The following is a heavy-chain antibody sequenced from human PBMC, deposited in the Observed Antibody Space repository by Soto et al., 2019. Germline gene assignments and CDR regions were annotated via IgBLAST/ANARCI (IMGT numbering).Heavy chain of an antibody. V-gene: IGHV1-69*13. Sequence: SVKVSCKASGGTFSSYAISWVRQAPGQGLEWMGGIIPIFGTANYAQKFQGRVTITADESTSTAYMELSSLRSEDTAVYYCARWSRWVMGDYYGMDVWGQGTTVTVSS. CDR2: IIPIFGTA. J-gene: IGHJ6*02. D-gene: IGHD3-16*01. CDR3: ARWSRWVMGDYYGMDV. CDR1: GGTFSSYA.